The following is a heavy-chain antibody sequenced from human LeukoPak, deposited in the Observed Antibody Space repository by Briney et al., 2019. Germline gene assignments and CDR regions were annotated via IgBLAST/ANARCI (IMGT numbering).Heavy chain of an antibody. J-gene: IGHJ3*02. V-gene: IGHV3-30*18. Sequence: GGSLRLSCSASGFTFSSYGMHWVRQAPGKGLEWVAVISYDGSNKYYADSVKGRFTISRDNSKNTLYLQMNSLRAEDTAVYYCAKVGTVTMENAFDIWGQGTMVTVSS. CDR3: AKVGTVTMENAFDI. CDR2: ISYDGSNK. CDR1: GFTFSSYG. D-gene: IGHD4-17*01.